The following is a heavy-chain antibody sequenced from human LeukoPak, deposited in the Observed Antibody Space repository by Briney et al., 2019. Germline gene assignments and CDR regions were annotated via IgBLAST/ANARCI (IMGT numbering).Heavy chain of an antibody. Sequence: SETLSLTCAVYGGSFNGYYWNWIRQPPGKGLEWIGEIYRSGSTNYNPSLKSRVTISVDTSKNQFSLKLSSVTAADTAVYHCARVGCNGGPCNYQFDFDYWGQGILVTVSS. V-gene: IGHV4-34*01. J-gene: IGHJ4*02. CDR3: ARVGCNGGPCNYQFDFDY. D-gene: IGHD2-15*01. CDR1: GGSFNGYY. CDR2: IYRSGST.